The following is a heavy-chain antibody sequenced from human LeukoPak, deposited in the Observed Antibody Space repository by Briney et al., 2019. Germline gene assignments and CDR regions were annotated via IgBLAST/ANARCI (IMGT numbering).Heavy chain of an antibody. CDR2: IYTSGST. V-gene: IGHV4-4*07. J-gene: IGHJ3*02. Sequence: SETLSLTCTVSGGSISSYYWSWIRQPAGKGLEWIGRIYTSGSTNYNPSLKSRVTMPVDTSKNQFSLKLSSVTAADTAVYYCARVHDSSGYRGAFDIWGQGTMVTVSS. CDR1: GGSISSYY. CDR3: ARVHDSSGYRGAFDI. D-gene: IGHD3-22*01.